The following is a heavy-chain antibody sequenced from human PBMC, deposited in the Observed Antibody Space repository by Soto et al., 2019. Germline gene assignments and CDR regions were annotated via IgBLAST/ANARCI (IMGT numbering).Heavy chain of an antibody. Sequence: QITLKESGPTLVKPTQNLPLTCTFSGFSLSTSGVGVGWIRQPPGKALEWLALIYWEDDKGYSPSLKSRLTITTDNYKNQVVHTMTNMDPVDTATYYCARAYGYYGYFDYWGQGTLVTVSS. J-gene: IGHJ4*02. CDR2: IYWEDDK. CDR3: ARAYGYYGYFDY. V-gene: IGHV2-5*02. CDR1: GFSLSTSGVG. D-gene: IGHD3-10*01.